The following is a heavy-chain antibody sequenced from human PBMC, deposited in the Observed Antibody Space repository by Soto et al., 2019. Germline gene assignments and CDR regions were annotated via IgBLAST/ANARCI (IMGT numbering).Heavy chain of an antibody. CDR2: ISWNSGSI. D-gene: IGHD6-13*01. Sequence: PGGSLRLSCAASGFTFDDYAMHWVRQAPGKGLEWVSGISWNSGSIGYADSVKGRFTLSRDNAKNSLYLQMNSLRAEDTALYYCAKDTGSSGWYYYFDYWGQGTLVTVSS. CDR3: AKDTGSSGWYYYFDY. V-gene: IGHV3-9*01. CDR1: GFTFDDYA. J-gene: IGHJ4*02.